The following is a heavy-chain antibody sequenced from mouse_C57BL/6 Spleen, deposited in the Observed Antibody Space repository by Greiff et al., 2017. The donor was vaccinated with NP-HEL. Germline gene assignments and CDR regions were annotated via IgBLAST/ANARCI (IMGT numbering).Heavy chain of an antibody. J-gene: IGHJ3*01. CDR1: GYTFTSYW. V-gene: IGHV1-69*01. CDR2: IDPSDSYT. CDR3: ASSTMVTPFAY. Sequence: QVQLKQPGAELVMPGASVKLSCKASGYTFTSYWMHWVKQRPGQGLEWIGEIDPSDSYTNYNQKFKGKSTLTVDKSSSTAYMQLSSLTSEDSAVYYCASSTMVTPFAYWGQGTLVTVSA. D-gene: IGHD2-2*01.